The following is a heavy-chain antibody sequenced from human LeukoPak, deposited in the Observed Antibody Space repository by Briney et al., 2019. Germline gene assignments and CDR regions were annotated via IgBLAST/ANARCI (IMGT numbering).Heavy chain of an antibody. V-gene: IGHV3-21*01. J-gene: IGHJ4*02. CDR3: ARDRSSGFYAY. Sequence: GGSLRLSCAASGFTFSSYSMNWVRQAPGKGLEWVSSISSSSSYIYYADSVKGRFTISRDNAKNLLYLQMNSLRAEDTAVYYCARDRSSGFYAYWGQGTLVTVSS. D-gene: IGHD3-22*01. CDR1: GFTFSSYS. CDR2: ISSSSSYI.